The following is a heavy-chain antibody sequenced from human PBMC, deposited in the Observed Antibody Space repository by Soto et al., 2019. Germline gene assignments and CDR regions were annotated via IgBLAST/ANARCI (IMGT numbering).Heavy chain of an antibody. D-gene: IGHD6-6*01. CDR3: ARYSIAARRGIDY. Sequence: PSETLSLTCAVSGGSVSSGGYSWIWIRQPPGKGLEWIEYIYHSGSTYYNPSLKSRVTISVDRSKNQFSLKLSSVTAADTAVYYCARYSIAARRGIDYWGQGTLVTVSS. V-gene: IGHV4-30-2*01. CDR2: IYHSGST. CDR1: GGSVSSGGYS. J-gene: IGHJ4*02.